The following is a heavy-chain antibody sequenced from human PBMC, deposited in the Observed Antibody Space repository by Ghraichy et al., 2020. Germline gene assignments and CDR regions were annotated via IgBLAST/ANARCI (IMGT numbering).Heavy chain of an antibody. CDR3: VKDETVMVVWSEL. V-gene: IGHV3-23*01. J-gene: IGHJ5*02. CDR2: TSLNGGSI. Sequence: GGSLRLSCAASGFTFEKFAMSWVRQAPGKGLEWICGTSLNGGSIEYADSVKGRFTISRDTSQRTVSLQVVRLRDEDTALYFCVKDETVMVVWSELWGQGTRVIVTA. CDR1: GFTFEKFA. D-gene: IGHD3-10*01.